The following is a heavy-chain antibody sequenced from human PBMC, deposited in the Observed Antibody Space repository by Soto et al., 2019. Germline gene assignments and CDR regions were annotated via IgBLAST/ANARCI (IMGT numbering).Heavy chain of an antibody. CDR3: ARKYSGYEHGMDV. J-gene: IGHJ6*02. CDR1: GFTFSSYG. D-gene: IGHD5-12*01. V-gene: IGHV3-33*07. Sequence: GGSLRLSCAASGFTFSSYGMYWVRQAPGKGLEWVAVIWYDGSNKYHADSVKGRFTISRDNSKNTLYLQMNSLRAEDTAVYFCARKYSGYEHGMDVWGQGTTVTVSS. CDR2: IWYDGSNK.